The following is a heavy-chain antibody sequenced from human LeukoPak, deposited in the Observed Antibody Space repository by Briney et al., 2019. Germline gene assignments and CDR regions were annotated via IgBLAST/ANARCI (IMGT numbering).Heavy chain of an antibody. CDR2: IIPIFGTA. D-gene: IGHD3-3*01. CDR3: ARKGGVFGVVIIPYFDY. J-gene: IGHJ4*02. CDR1: GGTFSSYA. V-gene: IGHV1-69*13. Sequence: SVKVSCKASGGTFSSYAISWVRQAPGQGLEWMGGIIPIFGTANYAQKFQGRVTITADESTSTAYMELSSLRAEDTAVYYCARKGGVFGVVIIPYFDYWGQGTLVTVSS.